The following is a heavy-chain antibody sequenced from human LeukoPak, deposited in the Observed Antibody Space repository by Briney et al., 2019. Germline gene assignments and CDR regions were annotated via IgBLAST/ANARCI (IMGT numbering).Heavy chain of an antibody. D-gene: IGHD3-22*01. CDR1: RFTFSDFS. V-gene: IGHV3-21*01. CDR3: AKEFSGYLASFEY. J-gene: IGHJ4*02. CDR2: ISGSGKYI. Sequence: GGSLRLSCAASRFTFSDFSMNWVRQAPGKGLEWVSSISGSGKYIYYADSVKGRFTISRDNSKNRLYLQMNSLRAEDTAVYYCAKEFSGYLASFEYWGQGTLVTVSS.